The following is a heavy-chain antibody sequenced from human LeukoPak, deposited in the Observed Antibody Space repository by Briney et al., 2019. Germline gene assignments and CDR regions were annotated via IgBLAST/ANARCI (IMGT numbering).Heavy chain of an antibody. D-gene: IGHD6-13*01. Sequence: SETLSLTCTVSGGSISSYYWSWIRQPAGKGLEWIGRIYTSGSTNYNPSLKSRVTMSVDTSKNQFSLKLSSVTAADTAVYYCARVPVIAAEDYYMDVWGKGTTVTVSS. V-gene: IGHV4-4*07. CDR2: IYTSGST. CDR1: GGSISSYY. CDR3: ARVPVIAAEDYYMDV. J-gene: IGHJ6*03.